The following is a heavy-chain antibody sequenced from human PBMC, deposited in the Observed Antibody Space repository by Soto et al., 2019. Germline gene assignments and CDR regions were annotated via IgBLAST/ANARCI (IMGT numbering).Heavy chain of an antibody. CDR1: GGSISSYY. D-gene: IGHD6-13*01. V-gene: IGHV4-59*01. CDR3: ARETAGTIAIDY. Sequence: PSETLSLTCTVSGGSISSYYWSWIRQPPGKGLEWIGYIYYSGSTNYNPSLKSRVTISVDTSKNQFSLKLSSVTAADTAVYYCARETAGTIAIDYWGQGTLVTVSS. CDR2: IYYSGST. J-gene: IGHJ4*02.